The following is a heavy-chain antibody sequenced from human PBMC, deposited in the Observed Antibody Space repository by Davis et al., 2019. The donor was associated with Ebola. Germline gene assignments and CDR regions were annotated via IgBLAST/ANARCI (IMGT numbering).Heavy chain of an antibody. CDR2: ISYDGTNK. Sequence: PRGSLRLSCAASGFTFSNHAIHWVRQAPGKGLEWVAVISYDGTNKYYADSAKGRFTISRDKSKNTLYLQMNSLRPEDTAVYFCARDSCRSVTCYDYYYYMDVWGKGTTVTVSS. D-gene: IGHD2-2*01. CDR3: ARDSCRSVTCYDYYYYMDV. V-gene: IGHV3-30*04. J-gene: IGHJ6*03. CDR1: GFTFSNHA.